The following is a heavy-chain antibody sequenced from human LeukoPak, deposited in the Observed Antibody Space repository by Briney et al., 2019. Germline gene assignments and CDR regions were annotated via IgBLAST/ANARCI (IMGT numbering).Heavy chain of an antibody. D-gene: IGHD6-25*01. CDR1: GFTFSSYA. Sequence: GGSLRLSCAASGFTFSSYAMHWVRQAPGKGLEWVAVISYDGSNKYYADSVKGRFTISRDNSKNTLYPQMNSLRAEDTAVYYCARRGYVSGWDSWGQGTLVTVSS. CDR2: ISYDGSNK. J-gene: IGHJ4*02. CDR3: ARRGYVSGWDS. V-gene: IGHV3-30-3*01.